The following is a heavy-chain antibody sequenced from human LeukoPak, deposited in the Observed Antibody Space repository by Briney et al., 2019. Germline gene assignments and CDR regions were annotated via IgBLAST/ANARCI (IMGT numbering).Heavy chain of an antibody. D-gene: IGHD5-18*01. CDR1: GLTFSSSW. V-gene: IGHV3-7*01. Sequence: GGSLRLSCAVSGLTFSSSWMDCVRQAPGKGLEWVASINPDGNKKYPADSVKGRFTISRDNAENSLYLQMNSLGVEDTAFYYCARDLAYSRLDYWGQGMLVTVSS. CDR2: INPDGNKK. J-gene: IGHJ4*02. CDR3: ARDLAYSRLDY.